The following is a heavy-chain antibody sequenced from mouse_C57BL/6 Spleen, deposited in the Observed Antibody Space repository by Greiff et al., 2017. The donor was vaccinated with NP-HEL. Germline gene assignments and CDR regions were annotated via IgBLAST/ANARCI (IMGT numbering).Heavy chain of an antibody. CDR2: IWWDDDK. CDR3: ASYDYDVSSWYFDV. V-gene: IGHV8-8*01. J-gene: IGHJ1*03. Sequence: QVTLKECGPGILQPSQTLSLTCSFSGFSLSTFGMGVGWIRQPSGKGLEWLAHIWWDDDKYYNPALKSRLTISKDTSKNQVFLKIANVDTADTATYYCASYDYDVSSWYFDVWGTGTTVTVSS. CDR1: GFSLSTFGMG. D-gene: IGHD2-4*01.